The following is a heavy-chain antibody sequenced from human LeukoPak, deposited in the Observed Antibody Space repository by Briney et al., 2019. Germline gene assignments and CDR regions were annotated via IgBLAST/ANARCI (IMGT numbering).Heavy chain of an antibody. D-gene: IGHD6-19*01. CDR1: GFTFSSYA. CDR3: AKAEVLVRAGFDY. J-gene: IGHJ4*02. CDR2: ISGSGGST. Sequence: GGSLRLSCAASGFTFSSYAMSWARQAPGKGLEWVSAISGSGGSTFYADSVKGRFTISRDNSKNTLYLQMNSLRAEDTAVYYCAKAEVLVRAGFDYWGQGTLVTVSS. V-gene: IGHV3-23*01.